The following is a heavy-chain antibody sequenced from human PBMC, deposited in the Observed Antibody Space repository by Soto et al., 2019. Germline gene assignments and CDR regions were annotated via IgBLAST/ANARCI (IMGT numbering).Heavy chain of an antibody. J-gene: IGHJ4*02. CDR1: GYTFTGYY. CDR3: ARAAYYDFWSGSYFDY. V-gene: IGHV1-2*04. D-gene: IGHD3-3*01. Sequence: ASVKVSCKASGYTFTGYYMHWMRQAPGQGLEWMGWINPNSGGTNYAQKFQGWVTMTRDTSISTAYMELSRLRSDDTAVYYCARAAYYDFWSGSYFDYWGQGTLVTVSS. CDR2: INPNSGGT.